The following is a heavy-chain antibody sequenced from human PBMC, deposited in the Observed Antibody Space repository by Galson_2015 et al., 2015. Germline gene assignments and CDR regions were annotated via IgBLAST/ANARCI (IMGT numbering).Heavy chain of an antibody. CDR2: ISGSGGVT. J-gene: IGHJ4*02. Sequence: SLRLSCAASGFTFSNSAMTWVRQAPGKGLDWVSTISGSGGVTYLADSVKGRFTISRDNTKNTLYLQMNSLRAEDAALYYCAKGGNFGRAFDYWGQGTLVTVSS. D-gene: IGHD1-26*01. CDR1: GFTFSNSA. CDR3: AKGGNFGRAFDY. V-gene: IGHV3-23*01.